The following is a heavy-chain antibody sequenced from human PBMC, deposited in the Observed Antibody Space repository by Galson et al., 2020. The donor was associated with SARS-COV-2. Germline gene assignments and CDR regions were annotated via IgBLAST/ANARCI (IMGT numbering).Heavy chain of an antibody. D-gene: IGHD4-17*01. V-gene: IGHV1-8*01. Sequence: GESLKISCKASGYTFTSYDINWVRQATGQGLEWMGWMNPNSGNTGYAQKFQGRVTMTRNTSISTAYMELSSLRSEDTAVYYCAREINDYGDYGAGDYWCQGTLVTVSS. CDR3: AREINDYGDYGAGDY. CDR1: GYTFTSYD. J-gene: IGHJ4*02. CDR2: MNPNSGNT.